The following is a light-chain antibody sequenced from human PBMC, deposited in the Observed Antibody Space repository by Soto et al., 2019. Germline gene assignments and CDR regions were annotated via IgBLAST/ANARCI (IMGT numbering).Light chain of an antibody. CDR2: SAS. V-gene: IGKV1-39*01. CDR1: QSISSY. CDR3: QQSYSTLWT. Sequence: DIQMTQSPSSLSGSVGDRVTITCRASQSISSYLNWYQQKPGKAPKHLIYSASSLQSGVPSRFSGSGSGTDFTLTISSLQPEDFATYYCQQSYSTLWTFGQGTKVDIK. J-gene: IGKJ1*01.